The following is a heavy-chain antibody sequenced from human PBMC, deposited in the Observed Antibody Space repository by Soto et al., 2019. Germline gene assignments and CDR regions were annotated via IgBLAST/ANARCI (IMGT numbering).Heavy chain of an antibody. CDR3: ARYRGITGFYYFDY. D-gene: IGHD1-20*01. V-gene: IGHV1-69*13. CDR1: GGTFSSYA. CDR2: IIPIFGTA. J-gene: IGHJ4*02. Sequence: ASVKVSCKASGGTFSSYAISWVRQAPGQGLEWMGGIIPIFGTANYAQKFQGRVTITADESTSTAYMELSSLRSEDTAVYYCARYRGITGFYYFDYWGQGTMVTVYS.